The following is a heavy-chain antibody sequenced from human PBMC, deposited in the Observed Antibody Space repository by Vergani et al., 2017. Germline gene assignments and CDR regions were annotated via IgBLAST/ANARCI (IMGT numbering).Heavy chain of an antibody. V-gene: IGHV1-8*01. CDR3: ARGLATGIVGATKL. CDR2: LNPNSGNT. Sequence: QVQLVQSGSEVKKPGASVKVPCKASGYTFTSYDINWVRQATGQGLEWMGWLNPNSGNTGYAQKFQGRVTMTRNTSISTAYMELSSLRSKDTAVYYCARGLATGIVGATKLWGQGTLVTVSS. CDR1: GYTFTSYD. J-gene: IGHJ4*02. D-gene: IGHD1-26*01.